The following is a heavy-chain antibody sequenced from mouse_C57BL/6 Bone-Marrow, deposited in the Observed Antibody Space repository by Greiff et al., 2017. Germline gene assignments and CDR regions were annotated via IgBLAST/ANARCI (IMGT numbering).Heavy chain of an antibody. Sequence: EVQLQESGGGLVQPGESLKLSCESNEYEFPSHDMSWVRKTPEKRLELVAAINSDGGSTYYPDTMERRFIISRYNTKKTLYLQMSSLRSEDTALYYCARQSSLLWLRQRFAYWGQGTLVTVSA. CDR3: ARQSSLLWLRQRFAY. D-gene: IGHD2-2*01. J-gene: IGHJ3*01. CDR1: EYEFPSHD. CDR2: INSDGGST. V-gene: IGHV5-2*01.